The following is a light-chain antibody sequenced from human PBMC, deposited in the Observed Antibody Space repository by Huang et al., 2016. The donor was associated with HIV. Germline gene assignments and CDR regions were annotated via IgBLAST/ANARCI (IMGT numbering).Light chain of an antibody. CDR3: QQYDSLPRT. CDR1: RHIYRY. CDR2: DAA. Sequence: DIQMTQSPSSLSASIGDRVTIPCRVSRHIYRYLNWYQHRQGKAPKPRIYDAANLEVGVPSRFSGSGSGRNFTLIISSLQPEDFATYYCQQYDSLPRTFGPGTKV. J-gene: IGKJ3*01. V-gene: IGKV1-33*01.